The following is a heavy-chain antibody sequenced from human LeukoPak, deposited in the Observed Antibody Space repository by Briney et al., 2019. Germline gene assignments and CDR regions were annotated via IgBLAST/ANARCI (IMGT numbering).Heavy chain of an antibody. CDR3: AVGIVVVPAALDY. J-gene: IGHJ4*02. CDR2: INAGNGNT. D-gene: IGHD2-2*01. CDR1: GYTFTSYA. Sequence: ASVKVSCKASGYTFTSYAMHWVRQAPGQRLEWMGWINAGNGNTKYSQKFQGRVTITRDTSASTAYMELSSLRSEDTAVYYCAVGIVVVPAALDYWGQGTLVTVTS. V-gene: IGHV1-3*01.